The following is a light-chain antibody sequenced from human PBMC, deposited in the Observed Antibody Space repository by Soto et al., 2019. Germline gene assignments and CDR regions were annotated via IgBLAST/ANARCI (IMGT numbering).Light chain of an antibody. Sequence: QSALNQPPSASGSPGQSVTISCTGTSSDVAGSDYVSWYQQHPGKAPKLIIYEVTKRPAGVPDRFSGSKSGNTASLTVSGLQADDESYYYCSSFARGDNPHVLFGGGTKLTVL. V-gene: IGLV2-8*01. CDR1: SSDVAGSDY. J-gene: IGLJ2*01. CDR2: EVT. CDR3: SSFARGDNPHVL.